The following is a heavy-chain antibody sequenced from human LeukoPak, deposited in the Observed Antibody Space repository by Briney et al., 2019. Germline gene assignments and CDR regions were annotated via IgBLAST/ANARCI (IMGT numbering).Heavy chain of an antibody. CDR3: AREEYSSSVNYYYYYMDV. J-gene: IGHJ6*03. V-gene: IGHV6-1*01. D-gene: IGHD6-6*01. CDR2: TYYRSKWYN. CDR1: GDSVSSNSAA. Sequence: SQTLSLTCAISGDSVSSNSAAWNWIRQSPSRGLEWLGRTYYRSKWYNDYAVSAKSRITINPDTSKNQFSLQLNSVTPEDTAVYYCAREEYSSSVNYYYYYMDVWGKGTTVTVSS.